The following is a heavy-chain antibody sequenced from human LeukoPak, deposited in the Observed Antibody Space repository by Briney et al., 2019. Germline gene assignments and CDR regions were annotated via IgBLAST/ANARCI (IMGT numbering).Heavy chain of an antibody. Sequence: QAGGSLRLSCAASGFSFSDYTMNWVRQAPGKGLEWVSYISSSTTTKYYADSVKGRFTISRDNAKNSLLLQMNSLRAEDTALYYCARGYSRAAFDIWGQGTMVTVSS. CDR2: ISSSTTTK. D-gene: IGHD2-15*01. CDR3: ARGYSRAAFDI. V-gene: IGHV3-48*01. J-gene: IGHJ3*02. CDR1: GFSFSDYT.